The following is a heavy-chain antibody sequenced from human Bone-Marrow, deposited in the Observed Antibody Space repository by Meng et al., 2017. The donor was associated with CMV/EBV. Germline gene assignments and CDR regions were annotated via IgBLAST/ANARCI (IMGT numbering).Heavy chain of an antibody. V-gene: IGHV3-23*01. J-gene: IGHJ4*02. Sequence: GESLKISCAASGFTFSSYAMSWVRQAPGKGLEWVSAISGSGGSTYYADSVKGRFTISRDNSKNTLYLQMNSLRAEDTAVYYCAKEFRFLYPAPQHYFDYWGQGTLVTVSS. CDR3: AKEFRFLYPAPQHYFDY. CDR1: GFTFSSYA. CDR2: ISGSGGST. D-gene: IGHD3-3*01.